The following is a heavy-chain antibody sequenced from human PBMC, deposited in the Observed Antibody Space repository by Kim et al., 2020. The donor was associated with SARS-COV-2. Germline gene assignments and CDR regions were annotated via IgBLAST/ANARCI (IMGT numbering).Heavy chain of an antibody. CDR1: GGSISSSNW. J-gene: IGHJ4*02. D-gene: IGHD2-2*01. CDR2: IYHSGST. Sequence: SETLSLTCAVSGGSISSSNWWSWVRQPPGKGLEWIGEIYHSGSTNYNPSLKSRVTISVDKSKNQFSLKLSSGTAADTAVYYCARYCSSTSCYYFDYWGQGTLVTGSS. CDR3: ARYCSSTSCYYFDY. V-gene: IGHV4-4*02.